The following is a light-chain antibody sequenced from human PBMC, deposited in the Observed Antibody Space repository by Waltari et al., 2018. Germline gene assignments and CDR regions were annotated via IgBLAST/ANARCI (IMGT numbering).Light chain of an antibody. V-gene: IGKV2-24*01. CDR1: QSLVHSNGRTH. CDR3: MQATQSPWT. J-gene: IGKJ1*01. CDR2: SIS. Sequence: EIVMTQTPLSLPVTVGQPASTSCKSSQSLVHSNGRTHLSLLQQRPGPPPRLLIYSISERVSGVADRFSGSGAGTDFILTISRVEGEVVGVYYCMQATQSPWTVGQGTKVEIK.